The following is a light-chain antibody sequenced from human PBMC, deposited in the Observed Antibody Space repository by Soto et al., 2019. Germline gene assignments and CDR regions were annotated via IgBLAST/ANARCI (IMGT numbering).Light chain of an antibody. V-gene: IGLV2-14*03. J-gene: IGLJ1*01. CDR3: SAYTTSSTYD. CDR1: SKDVGAYNY. CDR2: DVT. Sequence: HSVLTKPASVSGSPGQSITISCTGTSKDVGAYNYVSWYQQHPGKAPKLMIYDVTNRPSGVSNRFSGSKSGYTASLTISGLQAEDEADNESSAYTTSSTYDFGTVTKVTAL.